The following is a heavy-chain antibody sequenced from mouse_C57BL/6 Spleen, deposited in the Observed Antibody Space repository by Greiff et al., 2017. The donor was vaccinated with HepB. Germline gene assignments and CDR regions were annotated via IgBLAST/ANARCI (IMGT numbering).Heavy chain of an antibody. Sequence: DVKLQESGPELVKPGASVKIPCKASGYTFTDYNMDWVKQSHGKSLEWIGDINPNNGGTIYNQKFKGKATLTVDKSSSTAYMELRSLTSEDTAVYYCARRYSNPWYFDVWGTGTTVTVSS. J-gene: IGHJ1*03. CDR3: ARRYSNPWYFDV. CDR2: INPNNGGT. D-gene: IGHD2-5*01. CDR1: GYTFTDYN. V-gene: IGHV1-18*01.